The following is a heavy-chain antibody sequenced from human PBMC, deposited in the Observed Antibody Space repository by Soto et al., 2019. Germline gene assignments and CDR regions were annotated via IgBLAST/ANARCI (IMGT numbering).Heavy chain of an antibody. CDR3: ARQGWNQRRNAFDI. V-gene: IGHV4-59*08. CDR2: IYYTGST. Sequence: SLTCTASGGSISSYYWSWIRQPPGKGLEWIGFIYYTGSTKYNPSLQSRVTISVDTSKKQFSLKLSSVTAADTAVYYCARQGWNQRRNAFDIWGQGTMVTVSS. CDR1: GGSISSYY. D-gene: IGHD1-1*01. J-gene: IGHJ3*02.